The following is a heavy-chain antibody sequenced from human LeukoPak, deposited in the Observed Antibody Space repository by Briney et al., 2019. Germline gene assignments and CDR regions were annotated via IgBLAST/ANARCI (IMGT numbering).Heavy chain of an antibody. CDR3: ARANNSSWHN. V-gene: IGHV3-9*01. Sequence: GRSLRLSCAASGFTFDDYAMHWVRQAPGKGQEWVSGISWNSGSIGYADSVKGRFTISRDNAKNSLFLQMNSLRVEDTAVYYCARANNSSWHNWGQGTLVTVSS. J-gene: IGHJ4*02. D-gene: IGHD6-13*01. CDR2: ISWNSGSI. CDR1: GFTFDDYA.